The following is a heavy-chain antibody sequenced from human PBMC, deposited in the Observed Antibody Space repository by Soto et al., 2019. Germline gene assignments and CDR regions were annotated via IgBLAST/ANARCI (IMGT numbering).Heavy chain of an antibody. D-gene: IGHD3-22*01. J-gene: IGHJ4*02. CDR1: LLPFRDYY. V-gene: IGHV3-11*01. CDR3: ARDLGYYASDGYFDY. CDR2: ISSSGDII. Sequence: LRLSCASSLLPFRDYYISWIRQASGKGLEFVSYISSSGDIIYYADSVKGRFTISRDNAKNSLYLQLNSLRAEYTAVYYCARDLGYYASDGYFDYWGQGTVVTGSS.